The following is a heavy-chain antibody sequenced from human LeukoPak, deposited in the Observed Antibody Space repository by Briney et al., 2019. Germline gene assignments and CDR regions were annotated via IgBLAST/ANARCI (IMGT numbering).Heavy chain of an antibody. CDR2: SSAVNGNT. D-gene: IGHD2-15*01. J-gene: IGHJ4*02. CDR1: GYTLTSYG. CDR3: ARSYCGGGSCYDY. V-gene: IGHV1-18*01. Sequence: ASVKVSCKASGYTLTSYGISWVRQAPGQGLEWMGRSSAVNGNTNYVQKFQGRVTMTTDTSTSTAYMELRSLRSDDTAVFYCARSYCGGGSCYDYWGQGTLVTVSS.